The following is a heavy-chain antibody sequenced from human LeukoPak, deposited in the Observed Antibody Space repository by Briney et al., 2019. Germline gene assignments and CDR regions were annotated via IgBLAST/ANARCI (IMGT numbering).Heavy chain of an antibody. Sequence: PGRSLRLSCAASGFIFSSYAMHWVRQAPGKGLEWVSVISGGGHSTYYVDTVKGRFTISRDNSKNTLYLQMNSLRAEDTAIYYCAKEKGGLGGTRDDDGFDIWGQGTMVTVSS. D-gene: IGHD1-26*01. V-gene: IGHV3-23*01. CDR2: ISGGGHST. J-gene: IGHJ3*02. CDR1: GFIFSSYA. CDR3: AKEKGGLGGTRDDDGFDI.